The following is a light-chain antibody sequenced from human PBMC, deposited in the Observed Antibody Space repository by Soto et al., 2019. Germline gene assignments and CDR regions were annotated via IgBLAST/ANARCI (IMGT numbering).Light chain of an antibody. CDR2: DAS. Sequence: EVVMTQSPATLSVSPGERVTLSCRASQSVSTNLVWYQQKPGQPPKLLFYDASTRATGIPARFSGSGSGTEFTLTISSLQSEDFAVYYCQQFKIWPPWTFGQGTEVEIK. CDR1: QSVSTN. J-gene: IGKJ1*01. CDR3: QQFKIWPPWT. V-gene: IGKV3-15*01.